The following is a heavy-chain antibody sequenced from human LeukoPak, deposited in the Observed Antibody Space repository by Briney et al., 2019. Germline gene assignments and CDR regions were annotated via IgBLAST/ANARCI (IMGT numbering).Heavy chain of an antibody. CDR2: IYFRGST. J-gene: IGHJ3*02. V-gene: IGHV4-61*02. D-gene: IGHD3-16*02. CDR3: ARIGLGELSFLPEEAFDI. Sequence: SETLSLTCTVSGGSISSGSDYWSWIRQPAGKGLEWIGRIYFRGSTNYNPSLKSRVTISIDTSKNQFSLNVSSVTAADTAVYYCARIGLGELSFLPEEAFDIWGQGTMVTVSS. CDR1: GGSISSGSDY.